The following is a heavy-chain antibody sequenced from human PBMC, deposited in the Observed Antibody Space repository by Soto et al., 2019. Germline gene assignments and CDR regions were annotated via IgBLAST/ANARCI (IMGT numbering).Heavy chain of an antibody. CDR3: ARDTIFGVTSRGFDY. V-gene: IGHV3-23*01. D-gene: IGHD3-3*01. CDR1: GFTFSSYA. CDR2: ISGSGGST. Sequence: GGSLRLSCAASGFTFSSYAMSWVRQAPGKGLEWVSAISGSGGSTYYADSVKGRFTISRDNSKNTPYLQMNSLRAEDTAVYYCARDTIFGVTSRGFDYWGQGTLVTVSS. J-gene: IGHJ4*02.